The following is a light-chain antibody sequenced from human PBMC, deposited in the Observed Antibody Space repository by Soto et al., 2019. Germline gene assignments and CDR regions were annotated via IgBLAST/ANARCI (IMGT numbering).Light chain of an antibody. CDR2: GAS. V-gene: IGKV1-39*01. J-gene: IGKJ1*01. CDR1: QNIDMY. CDR3: QHPCNSPPRT. Sequence: DIHMTQSPSSLSASVGDTVTITCRASQNIDMYLNWYQQKPGKAPRVLISGASNLQSGVPSRFSGSGSGTDFTLTISSLQSEDFASYFCQHPCNSPPRTFGQGTKVEVK.